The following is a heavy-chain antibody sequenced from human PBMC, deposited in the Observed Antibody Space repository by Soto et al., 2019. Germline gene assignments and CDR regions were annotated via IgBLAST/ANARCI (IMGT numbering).Heavy chain of an antibody. CDR1: GGSISSGGYY. CDR3: ARAYGSGSYYSGGLNWFDP. J-gene: IGHJ5*02. Sequence: PSETLSLTCTVSGGSISSGGYYWSWIRQPPGKGLEWIGSIYHSGSTYYNPSLKSRVTISVDTSKNQFSLKLSSVTAADTAVYYCARAYGSGSYYSGGLNWFDPWGQGTLVTVSS. CDR2: IYHSGST. D-gene: IGHD3-10*01. V-gene: IGHV4-39*07.